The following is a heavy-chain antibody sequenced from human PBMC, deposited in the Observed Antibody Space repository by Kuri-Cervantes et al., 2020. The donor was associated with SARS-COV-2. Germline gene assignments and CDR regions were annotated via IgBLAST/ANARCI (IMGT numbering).Heavy chain of an antibody. CDR3: ARAAFYYYYMDV. CDR1: GFTFSSYA. Sequence: GESLKISCAASGFTFSSYAMSWVRQAPGKGLEWVSAISGSGGSTYYADSVKGRFTISRDNSKNTLYLQMNSLRAEDTAVYYCARAAFYYYYMDVWGKGTTVTVSS. CDR2: ISGSGGST. J-gene: IGHJ6*03. V-gene: IGHV3-23*01.